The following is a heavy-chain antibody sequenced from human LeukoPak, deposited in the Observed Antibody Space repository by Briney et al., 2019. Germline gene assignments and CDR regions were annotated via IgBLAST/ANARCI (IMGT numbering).Heavy chain of an antibody. CDR1: GGSISSSSYY. CDR2: IYYSGST. D-gene: IGHD5-24*01. J-gene: IGHJ5*02. Sequence: SETLSLTCTVSGGSISSSSYYWGWIRQPPGKGLEWIGSIYYSGSTYYNPSLKSRVTISVDTSKNQFSLKLSSVTAADTAVYYCARDFVEMATISPFDPWGQGTLVTVSS. CDR3: ARDFVEMATISPFDP. V-gene: IGHV4-39*07.